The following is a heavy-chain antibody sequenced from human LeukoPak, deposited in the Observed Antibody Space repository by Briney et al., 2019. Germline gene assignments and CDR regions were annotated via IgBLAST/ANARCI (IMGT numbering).Heavy chain of an antibody. Sequence: PSETLSLTCTVSGGSISSSSYYWGWIRQPPGKGLEWIGSIYYSGTTYYNPSLKSRVTISVDTSKNQFSLKLSSVTAADTAVYYCARVGLLSIYFDYWGQGTLVTVSS. CDR2: IYYSGTT. CDR3: ARVGLLSIYFDY. J-gene: IGHJ4*02. CDR1: GGSISSSSYY. D-gene: IGHD2-2*01. V-gene: IGHV4-39*07.